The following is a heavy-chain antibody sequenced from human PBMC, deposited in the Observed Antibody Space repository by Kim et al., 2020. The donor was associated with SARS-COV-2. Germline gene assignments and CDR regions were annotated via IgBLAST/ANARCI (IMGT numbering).Heavy chain of an antibody. CDR2: IWYDGSNK. Sequence: GGSLRLSCAASGFTFSSYGMHWVRQAPGKGLEWVAVIWYDGSNKYYADSVKGRFTISRDNSKNTLYLQMNSLRAEHTAVYYCARDGPPGGYCSGGSCSYYYYGMDVWGQGTTVTVSS. CDR3: ARDGPPGGYCSGGSCSYYYYGMDV. J-gene: IGHJ6*02. CDR1: GFTFSSYG. V-gene: IGHV3-33*01. D-gene: IGHD2-15*01.